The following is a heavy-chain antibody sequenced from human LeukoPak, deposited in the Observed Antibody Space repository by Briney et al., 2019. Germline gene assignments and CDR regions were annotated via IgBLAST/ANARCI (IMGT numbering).Heavy chain of an antibody. CDR2: ISGSGGST. J-gene: IGHJ4*02. D-gene: IGHD2-15*01. V-gene: IGHV3-23*01. CDR3: VRGGPGYCSGGSCYSYYFDY. Sequence: PGGSLRLSCAASGFTFSSYAMSWVRQAPGKGLEWVSAISGSGGSTYYADSVKGRFTISRDNSKNTLYLQMNSLRAEDTAVYYCVRGGPGYCSGGSCYSYYFDYWGQGTLVTVSS. CDR1: GFTFSSYA.